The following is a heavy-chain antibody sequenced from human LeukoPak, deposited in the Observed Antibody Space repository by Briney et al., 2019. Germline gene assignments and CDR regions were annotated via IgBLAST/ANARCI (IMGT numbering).Heavy chain of an antibody. J-gene: IGHJ4*02. V-gene: IGHV3-23*01. CDR1: GFTFSRYA. CDR2: ISGSGGST. D-gene: IGHD4-11*01. CDR3: AKDPACYSNSFDY. Sequence: GGSLRLSCAASGFTFSRYAMSWVRQAPGKGLEWVSAISGSGGSTYYADSVKGRFTISRDNSKNTLYLQMNSLRAEDTAVYYCAKDPACYSNSFDYWGQGTLVTVSS.